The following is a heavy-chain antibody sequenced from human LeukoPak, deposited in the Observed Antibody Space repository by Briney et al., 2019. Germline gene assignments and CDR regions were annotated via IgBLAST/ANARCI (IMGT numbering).Heavy chain of an antibody. J-gene: IGHJ4*02. V-gene: IGHV4-39*07. CDR2: IYYSGST. CDR1: GFTFSSYW. CDR3: ARVFCSGGSCYKLDY. Sequence: GSLRLSCAASGFTFSSYWMSWVRQAPGKGLEWIGSIYYSGSTYYNPSLKSRVTISADTSKNQFSLKLSSVTAADTAVYYCARVFCSGGSCYKLDYWGQGTLVTVSS. D-gene: IGHD2-15*01.